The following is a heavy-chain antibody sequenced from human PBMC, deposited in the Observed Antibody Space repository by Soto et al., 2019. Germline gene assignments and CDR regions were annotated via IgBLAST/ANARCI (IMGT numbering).Heavy chain of an antibody. CDR3: ARVAVAGTTPASLYYHGMDV. Sequence: ASVKVSCTASGYTFTDYYIHWVRQAPGQGLEWMGWINPKSGGTNFAQKFQGRVTMTRDTSISTVFMELTRLTSDDTAVFYCARVAVAGTTPASLYYHGMDVWGQGTTVTVSS. V-gene: IGHV1-2*02. J-gene: IGHJ6*02. CDR2: INPKSGGT. D-gene: IGHD6-19*01. CDR1: GYTFTDYY.